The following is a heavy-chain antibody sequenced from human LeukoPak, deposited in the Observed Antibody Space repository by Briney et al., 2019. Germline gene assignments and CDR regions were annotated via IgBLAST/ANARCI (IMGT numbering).Heavy chain of an antibody. CDR1: GFTLSSYG. D-gene: IGHD6-6*01. CDR3: AKDRSSLAREYFDY. Sequence: GGSLRLSCAASGFTLSSYGMSWVRQAPGQGLEWVSGISGSGGNIHYADSVKGRFTISRDNSRNTLYVQMNSLRAEDTAVYYCAKDRSSLAREYFDYWGQGSLVTVSS. CDR2: ISGSGGNI. J-gene: IGHJ4*02. V-gene: IGHV3-23*01.